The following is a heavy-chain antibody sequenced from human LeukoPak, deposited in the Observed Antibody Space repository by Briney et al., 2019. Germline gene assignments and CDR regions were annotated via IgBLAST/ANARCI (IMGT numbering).Heavy chain of an antibody. CDR3: ARVLLPRSVYDSSGDDAFDI. Sequence: ASVKVSCKASGGTFSSYAISWVRQAPGQGLEWMGRIIPILGIANYAQKFQSRVTITADKSTSTAYMELSSLRSEDTAVYYCARVLLPRSVYDSSGDDAFDIWGQGTMVTVSS. V-gene: IGHV1-69*04. CDR2: IIPILGIA. CDR1: GGTFSSYA. D-gene: IGHD3-22*01. J-gene: IGHJ3*02.